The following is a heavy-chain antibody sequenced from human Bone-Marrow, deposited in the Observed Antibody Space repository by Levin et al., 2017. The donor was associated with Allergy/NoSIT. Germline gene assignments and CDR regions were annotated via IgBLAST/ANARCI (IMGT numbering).Heavy chain of an antibody. D-gene: IGHD3-16*01. J-gene: IGHJ5*02. CDR3: ARGGASSHWLNP. CDR2: IYNTGTT. V-gene: IGHV4-59*02. Sequence: SQTLSLTCTVSGGSVSSFSWSWIRQPPGSGLEWIGYIYNTGTTNYNPSLKSRVTISVDTSKNQFFLKMTSVTVADTAVYYCARGGASSHWLNPWGQGTLVTVSS. CDR1: GGSVSSFS.